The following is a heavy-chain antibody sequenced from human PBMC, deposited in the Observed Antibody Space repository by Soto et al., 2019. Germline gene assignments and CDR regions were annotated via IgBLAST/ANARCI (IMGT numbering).Heavy chain of an antibody. CDR2: IYYSGST. V-gene: IGHV4-31*03. CDR1: GGSISSGGYY. D-gene: IGHD6-6*01. Sequence: PSETLSLTCTVSGGSISSGGYYWSWIRQHPGKGLEWIGYIYYSGSTYYNPSLKSRVTISVDTSKNQFSLKLSSVTAADTAVYYCARERYSSSSSGFDYWGQGTLVTVSS. J-gene: IGHJ4*02. CDR3: ARERYSSSSSGFDY.